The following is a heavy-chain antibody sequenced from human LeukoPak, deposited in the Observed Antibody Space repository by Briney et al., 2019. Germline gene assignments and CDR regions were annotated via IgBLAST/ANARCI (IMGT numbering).Heavy chain of an antibody. CDR2: IHYSGST. CDR3: ARAGADKNSWYFFDY. D-gene: IGHD2/OR15-2a*01. J-gene: IGHJ4*02. V-gene: IGHV4-30-4*01. Sequence: PSQTLSLTCTVSDDSISSGDHYWSWIRQPPGKGLEWIGYIHYSGSTYYNPSLKSRLIMSVDMSKNQFSLSLNSLTAADSAVYYCARAGADKNSWYFFDYWGQGPLVPVSS. CDR1: DDSISSGDHY.